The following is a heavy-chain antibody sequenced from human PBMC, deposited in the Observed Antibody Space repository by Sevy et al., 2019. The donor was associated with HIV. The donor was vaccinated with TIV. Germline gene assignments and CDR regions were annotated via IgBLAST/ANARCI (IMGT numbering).Heavy chain of an antibody. D-gene: IGHD3-22*01. CDR2: ISSSSSYR. Sequence: GGSLRLSCAASGFTFSDYYMSWIRQAPGKGLEWVSYISSSSSYRNYADSVKGRFTISRDNAKNSLYLQMTSLRAEDTAVYYCARDRRLYDSTVNPSGAWGQGTLVTVSS. V-gene: IGHV3-11*06. J-gene: IGHJ5*02. CDR1: GFTFSDYY. CDR3: ARDRRLYDSTVNPSGA.